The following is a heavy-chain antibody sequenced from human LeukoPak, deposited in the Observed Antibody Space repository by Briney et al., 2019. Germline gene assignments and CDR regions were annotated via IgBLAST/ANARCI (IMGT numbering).Heavy chain of an antibody. D-gene: IGHD3-10*01. CDR3: AREGLGYYGSGSYVDY. CDR1: GFTFSSYW. J-gene: IGHJ4*02. CDR2: IKQDGSEK. V-gene: IGHV3-7*01. Sequence: GGSLRLSCAASGFTFSSYWMSWVRQAPGKGLEWVANIKQDGSEKYYVDSVKGRFTISRDNAKNSLYLQMNSLRAEDTAVYYCAREGLGYYGSGSYVDYWGQGTLVTVSS.